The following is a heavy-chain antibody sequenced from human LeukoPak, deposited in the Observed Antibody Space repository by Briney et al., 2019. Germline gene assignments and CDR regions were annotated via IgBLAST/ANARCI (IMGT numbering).Heavy chain of an antibody. V-gene: IGHV1-69*01. D-gene: IGHD2-15*01. CDR2: NIPIFGTA. CDR1: SHTSSSYA. J-gene: IGHJ4*02. Sequence: SVTVSCKLFSHTSSSYANSWERHAHGHWLEWMGGNIPIFGTANYAQKFQGRATITADESTSTAYMELSSLRSEDTGVYYCARHVGYCSGGSCYQFDYWGQGTLVTVSS. CDR3: ARHVGYCSGGSCYQFDY.